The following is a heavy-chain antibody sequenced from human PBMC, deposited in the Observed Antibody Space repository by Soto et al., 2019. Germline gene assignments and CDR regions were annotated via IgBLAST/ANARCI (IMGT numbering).Heavy chain of an antibody. CDR1: GFSFSSYW. CDR3: VRGVTADY. CDR2: IKSDGSSI. Sequence: EVQLVESGGGFVQPGGSLRLSCVASGFSFSSYWMYWVRQAPGKGLVWVSRIKSDGSSISYADFAKGRFTMSRDNARNTLSLQMSSLRAEDTAIYYCVRGVTADYWGQGTLVTVSS. J-gene: IGHJ4*02. V-gene: IGHV3-74*01.